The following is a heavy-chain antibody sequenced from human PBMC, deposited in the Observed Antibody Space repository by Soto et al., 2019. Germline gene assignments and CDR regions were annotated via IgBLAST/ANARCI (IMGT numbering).Heavy chain of an antibody. J-gene: IGHJ6*02. CDR2: IYYSGST. Sequence: SQTLPLPYTVSAGSIRSNSYYWGWIRQHPGKGLEWIGSIYYSGSTYYNPSLKSRVTISVDTSKNQFSLKLSSVTAADTAVYYCAGDSGSFYYYYYYSMDVWGQGTTVT. CDR3: AGDSGSFYYYYYYSMDV. D-gene: IGHD3-10*01. V-gene: IGHV4-39*01. CDR1: AGSIRSNSYY.